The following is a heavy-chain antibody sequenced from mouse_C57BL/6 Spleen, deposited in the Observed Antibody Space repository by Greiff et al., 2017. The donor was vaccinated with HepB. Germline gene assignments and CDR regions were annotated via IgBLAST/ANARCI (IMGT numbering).Heavy chain of an antibody. D-gene: IGHD2-4*01. CDR2: FHPYNDDT. CDR3: ARKKYDYDGGNYFDY. Sequence: VQLQQSGAELVKPGASVKMSCKASGYTFTTYPIEWMKQNHGKSLEWIGNFHPYNDDTKYNEKFKGKATWTVEKSSSTVYLELSRLTSDDSAVYYCARKKYDYDGGNYFDYWGQGTTLTVSS. CDR1: GYTFTTYP. J-gene: IGHJ2*01. V-gene: IGHV1-47*01.